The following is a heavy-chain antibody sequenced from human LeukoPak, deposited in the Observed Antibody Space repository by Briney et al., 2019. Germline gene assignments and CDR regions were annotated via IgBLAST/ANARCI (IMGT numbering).Heavy chain of an antibody. V-gene: IGHV4-39*01. J-gene: IGHJ4*02. CDR1: GGSISSSSYY. CDR3: ARLFRDLAAA. CDR2: IYYSGST. D-gene: IGHD6-13*01. Sequence: SETLSLTCTVSGGSISSSSYYWGWIRQPPGKGLEWIGSIYYSGSTYYNLSLKSRVTISVDTSKNQFSLKLSSVTAADTAVYYCARLFRDLAAAWGQGTLVTVSS.